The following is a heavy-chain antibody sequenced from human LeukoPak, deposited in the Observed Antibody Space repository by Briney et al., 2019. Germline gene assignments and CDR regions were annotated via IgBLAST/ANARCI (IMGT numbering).Heavy chain of an antibody. CDR3: ATHYYDSSGYQIDAFDI. Sequence: SETLSLTCTVSGGSISSSSYYWSWIRQPPGKGLEWIGYIYYSGSTNYNPSLKSRVTISVDTSKNQFSLKLSSVTAADTAVYYCATHYYDSSGYQIDAFDIWGQGTMVTVSS. CDR1: GGSISSSSYY. J-gene: IGHJ3*02. V-gene: IGHV4-61*01. CDR2: IYYSGST. D-gene: IGHD3-22*01.